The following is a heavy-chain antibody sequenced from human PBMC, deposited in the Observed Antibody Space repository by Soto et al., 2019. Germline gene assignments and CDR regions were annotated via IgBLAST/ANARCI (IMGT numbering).Heavy chain of an antibody. J-gene: IGHJ4*02. V-gene: IGHV3-73*01. D-gene: IGHD6-19*01. Sequence: GSLRLSCAASGFPFGVSAMDWGRQGSGEGLEWVGHIRSKTNSYATAYAESVKGRFTISRDDSMNTAYLQMNSLKTEDTAVYFCTRQTDAVQWLVVPTDYNFDYWGQGTLVTVSS. CDR1: GFPFGVSA. CDR2: IRSKTNSYAT. CDR3: TRQTDAVQWLVVPTDYNFDY.